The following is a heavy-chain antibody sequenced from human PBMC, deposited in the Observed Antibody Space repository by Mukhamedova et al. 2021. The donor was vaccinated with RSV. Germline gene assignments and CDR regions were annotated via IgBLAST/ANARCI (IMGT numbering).Heavy chain of an antibody. Sequence: SNWWSWVRQPPGKGLGWIGGIYHSGSTNYNPSLKSRVTISVDKSKNQFSLKLSSVNAADTAVYYCAGVSLDGRYGGMGVWGQGAT. J-gene: IGHJ6*01. CDR3: AGVSLDGRYGGMGV. CDR2: IYHSGST. V-gene: IGHV4-4*02. D-gene: IGHD3-10*01. CDR1: SNW.